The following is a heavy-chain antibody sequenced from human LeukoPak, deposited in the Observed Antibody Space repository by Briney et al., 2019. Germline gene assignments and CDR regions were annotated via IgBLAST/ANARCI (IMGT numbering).Heavy chain of an antibody. V-gene: IGHV3-9*01. CDR1: GFTFDDYA. CDR3: ARGHWQLEI. CDR2: ISWNSGSL. D-gene: IGHD1-1*01. J-gene: IGHJ4*02. Sequence: PGGSLRLSCAASGFTFDDYAMHWVRQAPGKGLEWVSGISWNSGSLGYADSVKGRFTFSRDNAKNSLYLQMNSLRVEDTAVYYCARGHWQLEIWGQGTLVTVSS.